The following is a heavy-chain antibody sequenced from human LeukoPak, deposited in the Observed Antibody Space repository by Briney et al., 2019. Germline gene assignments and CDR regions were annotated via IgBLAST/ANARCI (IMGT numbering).Heavy chain of an antibody. D-gene: IGHD2-2*01. V-gene: IGHV3-74*01. Sequence: GGSLRLSCAASGNYWMHWVRQAPGKGLVWVSHINGDGSWTTYADSVKGQFTISKDSAKNTVYLQMNNLRAEDTAVYYCVSFYETYWGRGTLVTVSS. CDR1: GNYW. CDR3: VSFYETY. J-gene: IGHJ4*02. CDR2: INGDGSWT.